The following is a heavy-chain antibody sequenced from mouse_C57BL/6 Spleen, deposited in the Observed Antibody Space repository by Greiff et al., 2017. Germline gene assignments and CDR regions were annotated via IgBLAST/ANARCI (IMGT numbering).Heavy chain of an antibody. V-gene: IGHV1-82*01. J-gene: IGHJ2*01. Sequence: QVQLQQSGPELVKPGASVKISRKASGYAFSSSWMNWVKQRPGKGLEWIGRIYPGDGGTNYNGKFKGKATLTADKSSSTAYMQLSSLTSEDSAVYVCARGVITTVVAGDYWGQGTTLTVSS. CDR3: ARGVITTVVAGDY. D-gene: IGHD1-1*01. CDR1: GYAFSSSW. CDR2: IYPGDGGT.